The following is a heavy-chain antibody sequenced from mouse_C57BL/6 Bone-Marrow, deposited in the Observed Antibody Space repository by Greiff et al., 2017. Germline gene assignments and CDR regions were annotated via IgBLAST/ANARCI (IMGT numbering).Heavy chain of an antibody. CDR2: IYPGNSDT. Sequence: VQLQQSGTVLARPGASVKMSCKTSGYTFTSYWMHWVKQRPGQGLEWIGAIYPGNSDTSYNQKFKGKDKLTAVTSASTAYMELSSLTNEDSAVYYCTRGIYYGMDYWGQGTSVTVSS. CDR1: GYTFTSYW. J-gene: IGHJ4*01. CDR3: TRGIYYGMDY. V-gene: IGHV1-5*01.